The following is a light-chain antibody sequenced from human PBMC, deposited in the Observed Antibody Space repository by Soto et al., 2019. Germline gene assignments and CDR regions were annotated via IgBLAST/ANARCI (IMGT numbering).Light chain of an antibody. CDR2: AAS. CDR3: QQTFNSPIT. V-gene: IGKV1-17*01. CDR1: QGIRND. J-gene: IGKJ5*01. Sequence: DIHMTQSPSSLSASVGDRVTITCRASQGIRNDLGWYQQKPGIAPKRLIYAASSLQSGVPSRFSGSGFGTEFTLTISSLQPEDLGSFYCQQTFNSPITCGQGTRREIK.